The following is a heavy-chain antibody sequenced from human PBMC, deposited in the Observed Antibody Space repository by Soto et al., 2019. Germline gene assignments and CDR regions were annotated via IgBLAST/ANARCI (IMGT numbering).Heavy chain of an antibody. Sequence: GASLKISCKGSGYNFTTFWIGWVRQVPGKGLEWMGIIYPGDSETKYSPDFEGQVTISADRSTNTAYLQWRSLRASDTAMYYCARLGFPGAIYFDSWGLGTLVTVSS. CDR1: GYNFTTFW. CDR3: ARLGFPGAIYFDS. J-gene: IGHJ4*02. V-gene: IGHV5-51*01. CDR2: IYPGDSET.